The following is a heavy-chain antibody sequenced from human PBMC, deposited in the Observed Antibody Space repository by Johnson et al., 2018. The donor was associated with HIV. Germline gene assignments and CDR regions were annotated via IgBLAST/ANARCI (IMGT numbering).Heavy chain of an antibody. V-gene: IGHV3-7*03. CDR2: IKRDGSEK. Sequence: VQLVESGGGLVQPGGSLRLSCAASGFTFGSYWMSWVRQAPGKGLEWVANIKRDGSEKYYVDSVKGRFTMSRYNAKNSLYLQMNSLIADDTALYYCVRHGDWNFDIWGQGTVVTVSS. J-gene: IGHJ3*02. CDR3: VRHGDWNFDI. D-gene: IGHD1-1*01. CDR1: GFTFGSYW.